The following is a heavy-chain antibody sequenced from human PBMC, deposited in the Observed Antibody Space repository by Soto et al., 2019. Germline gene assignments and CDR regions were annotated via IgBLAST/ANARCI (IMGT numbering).Heavy chain of an antibody. CDR1: GYPVTAYY. CDR3: ARGGGVGVAGSAAFDM. CDR2: INPATGAA. D-gene: IGHD3-3*01. Sequence: QLHLVQSGAVVKKPGASVTVSCSASGYPVTAYYMHWVRQAPGRGLEWMGGINPATGAAKYTQTFQGRVTMSGDTSTCTVFRELGGLPYGDTAVFYCARGGGVGVAGSAAFDMWGQGTLVTVSS. V-gene: IGHV1-2*02. J-gene: IGHJ3*02.